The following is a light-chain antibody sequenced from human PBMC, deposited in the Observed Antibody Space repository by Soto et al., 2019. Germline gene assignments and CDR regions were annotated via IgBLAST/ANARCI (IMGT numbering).Light chain of an antibody. V-gene: IGKV4-1*01. CDR2: WAS. J-gene: IGKJ2*01. CDR1: QSVLYSSNNKNY. CDR3: QQXYSTPPT. Sequence: DIVMTQSPDSLAVSLGERATINCKSSQSVLYSSNNKNYLAWYQQKPGQPPKLLIYWASTRESGVPDRFSGSGSGTDFALTISSLQAEXVAVYYXQQXYSTPPTFGQGTKLEIK.